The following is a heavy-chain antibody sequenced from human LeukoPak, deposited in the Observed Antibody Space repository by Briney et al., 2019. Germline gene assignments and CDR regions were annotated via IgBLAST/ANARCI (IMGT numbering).Heavy chain of an antibody. J-gene: IGHJ3*01. V-gene: IGHV1-18*01. CDR1: GGTFSSYA. Sequence: ASVKVSCKASGGTFSSYAISWVRQAPGQGLEWMGWISTDNGNTNSIQKLQGRVTLTMDTSTTTAYMELRSLRSDDTAVYYCARGDDAFDFWGQGTMVTVSS. CDR2: ISTDNGNT. CDR3: ARGDDAFDF.